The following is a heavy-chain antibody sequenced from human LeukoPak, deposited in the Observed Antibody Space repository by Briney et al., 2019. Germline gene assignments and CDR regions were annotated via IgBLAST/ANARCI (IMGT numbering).Heavy chain of an antibody. D-gene: IGHD3-10*01. CDR2: IRFDESDK. J-gene: IGHJ6*03. V-gene: IGHV3-30*02. CDR1: GFTFSNYG. CDR3: ARVARGDYYYYYMDV. Sequence: PGGSLRLSCAASGFTFSNYGMHWVRQAPGKGLEWVAHIRFDESDKYYADSVKGRFTISRDISRNTVYLQMNSLRPEDTAVYYCARVARGDYYYYYMDVWGKGTTVTVSS.